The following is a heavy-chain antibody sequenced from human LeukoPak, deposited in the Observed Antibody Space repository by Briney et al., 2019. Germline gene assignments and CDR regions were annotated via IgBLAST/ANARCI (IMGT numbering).Heavy chain of an antibody. J-gene: IGHJ4*02. Sequence: GESLQISCKGSGYNFSSYWISGVRQMPGKGLEWMGRIDPSDSYTNYSPSFQGHVTISADKSISTVYLQWSSLKASDTAMYYCARHRGGGSIYYFDYWGQGTLVTVSS. V-gene: IGHV5-10-1*01. CDR1: GYNFSSYW. CDR2: IDPSDSYT. CDR3: ARHRGGGSIYYFDY. D-gene: IGHD2-2*01.